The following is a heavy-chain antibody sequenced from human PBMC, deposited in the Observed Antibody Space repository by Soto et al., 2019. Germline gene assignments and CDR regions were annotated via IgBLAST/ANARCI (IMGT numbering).Heavy chain of an antibody. D-gene: IGHD3-22*01. CDR2: IIPILGIA. V-gene: IGHV1-69*02. CDR3: ARGHYDSSGYYFD. J-gene: IGHJ4*02. CDR1: GGTFSSYT. Sequence: QVQLVQSGAEVKKPGSSVKVSCKASGGTFSSYTISWVRQAPGQGLEWMGRIIPILGIANYAQKFQGRVTITADKSTSPAYMELSSLRSEDTAVYYCARGHYDSSGYYFDWGQGTLVTVSS.